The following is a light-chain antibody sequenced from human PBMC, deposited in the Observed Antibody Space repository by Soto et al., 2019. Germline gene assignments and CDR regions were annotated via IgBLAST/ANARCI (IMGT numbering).Light chain of an antibody. Sequence: EIVLTQSPATLSLSPGERATLSCRASQSVSKYVAWYQQKPGQVPRLVIYDASIRATDIPARFSGSGSGTDFTLTISSLEPEDFAVYYCQQRSRPPYAFGQGTKREIK. J-gene: IGKJ2*01. V-gene: IGKV3-11*01. CDR2: DAS. CDR3: QQRSRPPYA. CDR1: QSVSKY.